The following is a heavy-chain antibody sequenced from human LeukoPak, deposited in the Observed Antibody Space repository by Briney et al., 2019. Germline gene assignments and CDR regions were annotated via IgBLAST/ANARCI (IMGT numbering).Heavy chain of an antibody. CDR1: GFTFSSYW. CDR3: ARDVVGSSNNGMDV. CDR2: INHNGNVN. Sequence: GGSLRLSCAASGFTFSSYWMNWARQAPGKGLEWVASINHNGNVNYYVDSVKGRFTISRDNAKNSLYLQMSNLRAEDTAVYYCARDVVGSSNNGMDVWGQGTTVTVSS. D-gene: IGHD6-13*01. V-gene: IGHV3-7*01. J-gene: IGHJ6*02.